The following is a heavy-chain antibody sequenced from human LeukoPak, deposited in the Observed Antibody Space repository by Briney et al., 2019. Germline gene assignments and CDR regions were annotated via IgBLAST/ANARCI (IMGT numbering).Heavy chain of an antibody. CDR2: ISMDGVNT. Sequence: GGSLRLSCAASGLTFDYYTMYWVRQGPEKGLEWVSLISMDGVNTFYADSVKGRFTISRDNNKNSLYLQMNGLRTDDTGLYYCVKGRRRGYAYGTLESWGQGTLVTVSS. V-gene: IGHV3-43*01. D-gene: IGHD5-18*01. CDR1: GLTFDYYT. J-gene: IGHJ4*02. CDR3: VKGRRRGYAYGTLES.